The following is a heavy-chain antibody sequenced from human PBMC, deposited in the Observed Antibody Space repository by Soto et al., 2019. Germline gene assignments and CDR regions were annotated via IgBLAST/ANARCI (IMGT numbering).Heavy chain of an antibody. CDR3: ARGRSIAVAGIFDY. J-gene: IGHJ4*02. CDR1: GGTFSSYT. CDR2: IIPILGIA. D-gene: IGHD6-19*01. Sequence: SVKVSCKASGGTFSSYTISWVRQAPGQGLEWMGRIIPILGIANYAQKFQGRVTITADKSTSTAYMELSSLRSEDTAVYYCARGRSIAVAGIFDYWGQGTLVTVSS. V-gene: IGHV1-69*02.